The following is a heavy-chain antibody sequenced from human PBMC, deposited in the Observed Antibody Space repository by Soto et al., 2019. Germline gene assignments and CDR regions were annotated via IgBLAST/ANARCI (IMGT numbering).Heavy chain of an antibody. J-gene: IGHJ4*02. D-gene: IGHD5-18*01. Sequence: GGSLRLSCAASGFTFSSYGMHWVRQAPGKGLEWVAVISYDGSNKYYADSVKGRFTISRDNSKNTLYLQMNSLRAEDTAVYYCAKGLQTRSAGYYFDYWGQGTLVTVSS. CDR2: ISYDGSNK. CDR3: AKGLQTRSAGYYFDY. CDR1: GFTFSSYG. V-gene: IGHV3-30*18.